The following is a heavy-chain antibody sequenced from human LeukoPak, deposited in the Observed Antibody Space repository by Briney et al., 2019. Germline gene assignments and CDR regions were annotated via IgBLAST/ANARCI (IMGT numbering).Heavy chain of an antibody. CDR2: IYYRGTT. V-gene: IGHV4-59*08. J-gene: IGHJ5*02. Sequence: ASETLSLTCTVSGGSISSYYWSWIRQPPGKGLEWIGYIYYRGTTNYNPSLRSRVTISVDTSKNQFSLKLSSVTAADTAVYYCASLGYCSSTSCYQPWGQGTLVTVSS. CDR1: GGSISSYY. CDR3: ASLGYCSSTSCYQP. D-gene: IGHD2-2*01.